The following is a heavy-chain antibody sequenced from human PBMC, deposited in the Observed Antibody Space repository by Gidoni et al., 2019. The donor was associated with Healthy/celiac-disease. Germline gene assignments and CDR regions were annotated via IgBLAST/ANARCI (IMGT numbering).Heavy chain of an antibody. CDR3: AREGVGYCSGGSCYIGYYYGMDV. CDR2: INSDGSST. D-gene: IGHD2-15*01. J-gene: IGHJ6*02. Sequence: EVQLVEAGGGLVQPGGSLRLSCAASGFTFSSNWMHWVRQAPGKGLVGVSRINSDGSSTSYADSVKGRFTISRDNAKNTLYLQMNSLRAEDTAVYYCAREGVGYCSGGSCYIGYYYGMDVWGQGPTVTVSS. CDR1: GFTFSSNW. V-gene: IGHV3-74*01.